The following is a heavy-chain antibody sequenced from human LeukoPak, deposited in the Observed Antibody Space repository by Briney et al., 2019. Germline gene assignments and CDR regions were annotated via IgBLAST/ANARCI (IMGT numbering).Heavy chain of an antibody. CDR1: GGSFGGYY. CDR2: INHSGST. V-gene: IGHV4-34*01. Sequence: SETLSLTCVVYGGSFGGYYWSWIRQPPGKGLEWMGEINHSGSTNYNPSLKSRVTISVDTPKNQFSLKLGSVTAAAPAVNSGAGRFYYDSSGYLGGDYWGQGTLVTVSS. CDR3: AGRFYYDSSGYLGGDY. J-gene: IGHJ4*02. D-gene: IGHD3-22*01.